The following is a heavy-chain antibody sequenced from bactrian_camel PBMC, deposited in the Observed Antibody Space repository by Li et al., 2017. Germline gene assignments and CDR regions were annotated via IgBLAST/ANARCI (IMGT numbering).Heavy chain of an antibody. CDR1: GFTDSSNC. D-gene: IGHD3*01. J-gene: IGHJ6*01. CDR2: IYTGDGSS. V-gene: IGHV3S28*01. Sequence: VQPGGSLRLSCAASGFTDSSNCMGWFRQAPGKEREGVAAIYTGDGSSYYADSVKGRFTISLDNAKNTMYLQMNSLKPEDTAMYYCAAGPKRQGLDVIGSLGQGTQVTVSS.